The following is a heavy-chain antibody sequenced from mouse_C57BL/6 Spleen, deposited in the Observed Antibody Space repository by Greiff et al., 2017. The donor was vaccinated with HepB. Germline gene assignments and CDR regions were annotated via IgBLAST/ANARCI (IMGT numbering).Heavy chain of an antibody. Sequence: QVQLKQPGAELVKPGASVKLSCKASGYTFTSYWMHWVKQRPGRGLEWIGRIDPNSGGTKYNEKFKSKATLTVDKPSSTAYMQLSSLTSEDSAVYYCARDSNYEDYAMDYWGQGTSVTVSS. CDR3: ARDSNYEDYAMDY. CDR1: GYTFTSYW. J-gene: IGHJ4*01. V-gene: IGHV1-72*01. CDR2: IDPNSGGT. D-gene: IGHD2-5*01.